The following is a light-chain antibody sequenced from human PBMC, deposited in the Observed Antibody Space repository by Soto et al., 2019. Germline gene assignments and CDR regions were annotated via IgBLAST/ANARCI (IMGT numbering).Light chain of an antibody. J-gene: IGLJ1*01. CDR2: DVT. CDR3: SSFTSSITYV. CDR1: SSDVGGYNS. V-gene: IGLV2-14*01. Sequence: ALTQPASVSGSPGQSITISCTGASSDVGGYNSVSWYRQDPGKAPKLMIYDVTNRPSGVSNRFSGSKSGNTASLTISGLQAEDEADYYCSSFTSSITYVFGTGTKVTVL.